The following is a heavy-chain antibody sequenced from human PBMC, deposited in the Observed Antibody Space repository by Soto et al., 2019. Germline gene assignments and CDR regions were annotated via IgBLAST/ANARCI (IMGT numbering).Heavy chain of an antibody. Sequence: QVQLVESGGGVIQPGRSLRLSCAASGFSFRNYAMHWVRHAPGKGLEWVAVISFHGSNIYYAGSVKGRFTISRDNSKNILLLQMTSLRLEDTAVYHCARGGLAAAGTCDFWGQGTLVTVSS. J-gene: IGHJ4*02. CDR3: ARGGLAAAGTCDF. V-gene: IGHV3-30-3*01. CDR2: ISFHGSNI. CDR1: GFSFRNYA. D-gene: IGHD6-13*01.